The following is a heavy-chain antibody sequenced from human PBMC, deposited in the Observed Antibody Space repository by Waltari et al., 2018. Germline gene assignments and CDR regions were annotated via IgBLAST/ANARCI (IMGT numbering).Heavy chain of an antibody. D-gene: IGHD6-13*01. Sequence: EVQLVESGGSLVKPGESLRLSCAPSGFTFSPYNMNWVRQAPGKGLEWVSSISSGSGYIYYADSVKGRFTISRDNAKNSLYLQMNSLRAEDTAVYYCARDGTAGLADYWGQGTLVTVSS. V-gene: IGHV3-21*01. CDR3: ARDGTAGLADY. CDR2: ISSGSGYI. CDR1: GFTFSPYN. J-gene: IGHJ4*02.